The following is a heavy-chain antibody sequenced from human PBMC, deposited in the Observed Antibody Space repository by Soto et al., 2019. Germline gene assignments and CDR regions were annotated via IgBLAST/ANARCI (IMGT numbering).Heavy chain of an antibody. CDR1: GGSISSYY. V-gene: IGHV4-59*01. D-gene: IGHD3-10*01. CDR3: AGTSMVRGVIYRFDY. CDR2: IYYSGST. J-gene: IGHJ4*02. Sequence: PSETLSLTCTVSGGSISSYYWSWIRQPPGKGLEWIGYIYYSGSTNYNPSLKSRVTISVDTSKNQFSLKLSSVTAADTAVYYCAGTSMVRGVIYRFDYWGQGTLVTVSS.